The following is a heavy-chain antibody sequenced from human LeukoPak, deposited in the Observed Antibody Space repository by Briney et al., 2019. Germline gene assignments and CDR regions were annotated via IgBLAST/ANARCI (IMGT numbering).Heavy chain of an antibody. CDR3: ARYFGDPQGMDV. CDR1: GFTFSAYS. Sequence: GGSLRLSCAASGFTFSAYSMNWVRQAPGKGLERVAYISGSSGMIYYADSVRGRFTISRDNAKNSLCLQMNSLRDEDTAVYYCARYFGDPQGMDVWGQGTTVTVTS. CDR2: ISGSSGMI. J-gene: IGHJ6*02. V-gene: IGHV3-48*02. D-gene: IGHD3-10*01.